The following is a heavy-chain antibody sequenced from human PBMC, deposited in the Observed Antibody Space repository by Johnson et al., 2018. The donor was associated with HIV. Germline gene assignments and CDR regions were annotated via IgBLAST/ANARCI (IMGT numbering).Heavy chain of an antibody. V-gene: IGHV3-30*14. Sequence: QVQLVESGGGVAQPGRSLRLSCAASGFTFSNYPMHWVRQAPGKGLAWVAVISYDGSKKYYADSVQGRFTISQDNSKNTLYLQMNSLRAEDTAVYYCARDPPSYGSGSYFRAFDIWGQGTMVTVSS. D-gene: IGHD3-10*01. CDR1: GFTFSNYP. CDR2: ISYDGSKK. J-gene: IGHJ3*02. CDR3: ARDPPSYGSGSYFRAFDI.